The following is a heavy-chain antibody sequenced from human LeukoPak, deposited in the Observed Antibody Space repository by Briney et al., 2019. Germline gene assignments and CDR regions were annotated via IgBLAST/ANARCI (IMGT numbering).Heavy chain of an antibody. J-gene: IGHJ4*02. CDR2: ISSGSRRI. CDR1: GFDFSKYT. V-gene: IGHV3-21*01. D-gene: IGHD4-23*01. CDR3: ARDPWYGGNGGFDY. Sequence: GGSLRLSCAASGFDFSKYTMSWVRQAPGKGLEWVSSISSGSRRIHYADSMRGRFTISRDNAKNSLYLQMNSLRAEDTAVYYCARDPWYGGNGGFDYWGQGTLVTVSS.